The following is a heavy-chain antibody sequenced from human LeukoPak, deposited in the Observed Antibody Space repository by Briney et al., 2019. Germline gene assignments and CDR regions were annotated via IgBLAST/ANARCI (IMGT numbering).Heavy chain of an antibody. D-gene: IGHD1-26*01. V-gene: IGHV3-66*01. CDR2: IYSGGST. J-gene: IGHJ4*02. CDR3: ARDYPRVGATTPYFDY. Sequence: GGSLRLSCAASGFTVSRNYMSWVRQAPGKGLEWVSVIYSGGSTYYADSVKGRFTISRDNSKNTLYLQMNSLRAEDTAVYYCARDYPRVGATTPYFDYWGQGTLVTVSS. CDR1: GFTVSRNY.